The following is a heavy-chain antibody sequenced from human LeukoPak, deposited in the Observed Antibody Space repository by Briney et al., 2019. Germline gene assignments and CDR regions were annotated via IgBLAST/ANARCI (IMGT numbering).Heavy chain of an antibody. CDR1: GYTFTSYA. CDR3: ARDGDSGYEYYYYYGMDV. J-gene: IGHJ6*04. Sequence: ASVKVSCKASGYTFTSYAMHWVRQAPGQRLEWMGWINAGNGNTKYSQKFQGRVTITRVTSASTAYMELSSLRSEDTAVYYCARDGDSGYEYYYYYGMDVWGKGTTVTVSS. V-gene: IGHV1-3*01. CDR2: INAGNGNT. D-gene: IGHD5-12*01.